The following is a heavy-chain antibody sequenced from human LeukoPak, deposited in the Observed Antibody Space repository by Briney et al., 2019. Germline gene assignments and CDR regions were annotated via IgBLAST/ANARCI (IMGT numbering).Heavy chain of an antibody. V-gene: IGHV3-7*01. Sequence: GGSLRLSCAASGFTFSSYWMSWVRQAPGKGLEWVAHINQDGSEKHFVDSVEGRFTISRDNAANSLFLQMNSLRAEDTAVYYCAREYDYGVSRADYWGRGTLVTVSS. CDR2: INQDGSEK. J-gene: IGHJ4*02. CDR3: AREYDYGVSRADY. D-gene: IGHD4-17*01. CDR1: GFTFSSYW.